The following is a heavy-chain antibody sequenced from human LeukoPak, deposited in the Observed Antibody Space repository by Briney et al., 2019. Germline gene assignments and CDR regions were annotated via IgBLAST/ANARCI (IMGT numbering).Heavy chain of an antibody. CDR2: INHSGST. CDR1: GGSFSGYY. Sequence: PSETLSLTCAVYGGSFSGYYWSWIRQPPGKGLEWIGEINHSGSTNYNPSLKSRVTISVGTSKNQFSLKLSSVTAADTAVHYCAREFNVVQGAGWFDPWGQGTLVTVSS. D-gene: IGHD3-10*01. J-gene: IGHJ5*02. CDR3: AREFNVVQGAGWFDP. V-gene: IGHV4-34*01.